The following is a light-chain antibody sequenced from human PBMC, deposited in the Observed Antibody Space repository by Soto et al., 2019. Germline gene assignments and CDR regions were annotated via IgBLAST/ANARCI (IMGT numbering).Light chain of an antibody. CDR1: SSDVGGYIY. CDR3: SSYTTSSSYV. Sequence: QSVLTQPASVSGSPGQSITISCTVTSSDVGGYIYVSWYQQHPGKAPKLMIYDVTSRPSGVSYRFSGSKSGNTASLTISGLQAEDEADYYCSSYTTSSSYVFGTGTKVTV. V-gene: IGLV2-14*01. J-gene: IGLJ1*01. CDR2: DVT.